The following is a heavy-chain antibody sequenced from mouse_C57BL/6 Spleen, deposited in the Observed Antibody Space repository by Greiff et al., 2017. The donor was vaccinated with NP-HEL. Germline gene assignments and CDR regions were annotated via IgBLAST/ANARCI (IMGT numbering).Heavy chain of an antibody. Sequence: VQLQQSGPELVKPGASVKMSCKASGYTFTDYNMHWVKQSHGKSLEWIGYINPNNGGTSYNQKFKGKATLTVNKSSSTAYMELRSLTSEDSAVYYCARSSYYYGSHFDDWGQGTTLTVAS. J-gene: IGHJ2*01. CDR3: ARSSYYYGSHFDD. V-gene: IGHV1-22*01. CDR2: INPNNGGT. D-gene: IGHD1-1*01. CDR1: GYTFTDYN.